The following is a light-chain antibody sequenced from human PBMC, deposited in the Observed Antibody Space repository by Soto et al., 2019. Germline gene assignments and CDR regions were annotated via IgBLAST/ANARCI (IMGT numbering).Light chain of an antibody. J-gene: IGKJ4*01. CDR2: VAS. CDR1: QSISRY. CDR3: QQSYSTPLS. V-gene: IGKV1-39*01. Sequence: DIPMTQSPSSLSASVGDRVTITCRASQSISRYLNWYQQKPGEAPKLLIYVASSLQSGVPSRFSGSGSATDFTLTISSLKPEDFATYYCQQSYSTPLSFGGGTKVEIK.